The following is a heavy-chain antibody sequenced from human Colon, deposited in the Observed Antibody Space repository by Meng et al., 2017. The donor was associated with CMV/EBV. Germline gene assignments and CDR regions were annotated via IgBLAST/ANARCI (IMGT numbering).Heavy chain of an antibody. V-gene: IGHV4-61*01. Sequence: TVCGEAGRSGNCYWSWIRQTPGKRLEFIGYIFLRGSANYNPSLKSRVAISIDTSKNQFSLMLSSVTAADTAVYYCARGDMVRGVVDYWGQGTLVTVSS. CDR3: ARGDMVRGVVDY. J-gene: IGHJ4*02. CDR2: IFLRGSA. D-gene: IGHD3-10*01. CDR1: GEAGRSGNCY.